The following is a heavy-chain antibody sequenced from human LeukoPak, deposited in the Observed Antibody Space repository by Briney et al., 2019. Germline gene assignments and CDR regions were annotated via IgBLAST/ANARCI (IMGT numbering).Heavy chain of an antibody. CDR1: GYTFTSYG. Sequence: VASVKVSCKASGYTFTSYGISWVRQAPGQGLEWMGWSSAYNGNTNYAQKLQGRVTMTTDTSTSTAYMELRSLRSDDTAVYYCARASYYYDSSGYYSMDAFDIWGQGTMVTVSS. D-gene: IGHD3-22*01. CDR2: SSAYNGNT. J-gene: IGHJ3*02. V-gene: IGHV1-18*01. CDR3: ARASYYYDSSGYYSMDAFDI.